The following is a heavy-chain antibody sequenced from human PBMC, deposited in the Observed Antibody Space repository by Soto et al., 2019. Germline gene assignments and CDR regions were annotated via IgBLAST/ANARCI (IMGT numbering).Heavy chain of an antibody. CDR3: DICYSSGRKATPDAFDI. D-gene: IGHD3-10*01. J-gene: IGHJ3*02. Sequence: QVQLVQSGAEVKKPGSSVKVSCKASGGTFSSYAISWVRQAPGQGLEWMGGIIPIFGTANYAQKFRGRVTITADESTSTAYMELSSLRSEDTAVYYCDICYSSGRKATPDAFDIWGQGTMVTVSS. CDR1: GGTFSSYA. CDR2: IIPIFGTA. V-gene: IGHV1-69*01.